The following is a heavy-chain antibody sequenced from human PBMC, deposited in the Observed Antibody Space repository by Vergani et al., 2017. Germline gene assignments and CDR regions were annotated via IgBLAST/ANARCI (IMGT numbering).Heavy chain of an antibody. J-gene: IGHJ5*02. D-gene: IGHD3-10*01. CDR1: GGSISSYY. CDR2: IYYSGST. Sequence: QVQLQESGPGLVKPSETLSLTCTVSGGSISSYYWSWIRPPPGKGLEWIGYIYYSGSTNYNPSLKIRVTISVDTSKNQFSLKLRSVTAEDTAVYYCARDGGDYGSGNWFDPWGQGTLVTVSS. V-gene: IGHV4-59*01. CDR3: ARDGGDYGSGNWFDP.